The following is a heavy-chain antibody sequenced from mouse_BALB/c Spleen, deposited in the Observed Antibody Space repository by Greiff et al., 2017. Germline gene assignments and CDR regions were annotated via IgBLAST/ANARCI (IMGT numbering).Heavy chain of an antibody. CDR2: ISYDGSN. CDR3: ARTRNYGYWFAY. D-gene: IGHD1-2*01. V-gene: IGHV3-6*02. J-gene: IGHJ3*01. CDR1: GYSITSGYY. Sequence: ESGPGLVKPSQSLSLTCSVTGYSITSGYYWNWIRQFPGNKLEWMGYISYDGSNNYNPSLKNRISITRDTSKNQFFLKLNSVTTEDTATYYCARTRNYGYWFAYWGQGTLVTVSA.